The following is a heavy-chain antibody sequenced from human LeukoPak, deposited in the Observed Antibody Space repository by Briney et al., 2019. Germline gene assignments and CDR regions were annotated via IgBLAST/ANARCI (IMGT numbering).Heavy chain of an antibody. Sequence: PGASVKISCKVSGYTFTDYYMHWVQQAPGKGLEWMGLVDPEDGETIYAEKFQGRVTITADTSTDTAYMELSSLRSEDTAVYYCATDLIVVPSSKREAGRAGLTSVDYWGQGTLVTVSS. CDR3: ATDLIVVPSSKREAGRAGLTSVDY. J-gene: IGHJ4*02. V-gene: IGHV1-69-2*01. CDR1: GYTFTDYY. CDR2: VDPEDGET. D-gene: IGHD3-22*01.